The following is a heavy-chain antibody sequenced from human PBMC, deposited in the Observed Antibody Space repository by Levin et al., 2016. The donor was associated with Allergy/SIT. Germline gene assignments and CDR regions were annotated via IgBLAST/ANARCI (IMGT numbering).Heavy chain of an antibody. D-gene: IGHD5-18*01. CDR3: VRFGYSDGFHHGMDV. Sequence: SETLSLTCTVSGGSISNYYWSWIRQPPGKGLEWIGYIYYSGSTTYNPSLKSRGIMSVDTSTNQFSLKVTSVTAVDTAVYYCVRFGYSDGFHHGMDVWGQGIQVTVS. CDR2: IYYSGST. J-gene: IGHJ6*02. CDR1: GGSISNYY. V-gene: IGHV4-59*08.